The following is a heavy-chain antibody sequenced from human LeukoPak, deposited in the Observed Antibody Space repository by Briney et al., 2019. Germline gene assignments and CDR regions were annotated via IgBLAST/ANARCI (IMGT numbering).Heavy chain of an antibody. CDR1: GCSLRTRGVG. CDR2: IYWNDDK. J-gene: IGHJ6*02. Sequence: SGPTLVNPAQTLTLTCTFSGCSLRTRGVGVGWIRQPPGKALEWLPLIYWNDDKRYIPSLKSRLTITKDTSKNQVVLTMTNIDPVDTATYYCAHSYGSTNQYYYYGMDVWGQGTTVTVSS. V-gene: IGHV2-5*01. D-gene: IGHD2-2*01. CDR3: AHSYGSTNQYYYYGMDV.